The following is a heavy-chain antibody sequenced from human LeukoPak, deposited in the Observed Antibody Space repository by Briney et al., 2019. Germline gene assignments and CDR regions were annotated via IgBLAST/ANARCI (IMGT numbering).Heavy chain of an antibody. CDR3: ARSRRGYTSDCWED. CDR1: DDSISSIY. D-gene: IGHD5-12*01. Sequence: PSETLSLTCTFSDDSISSIYWRWIRQSAGKGLEWIGRIHSSGGTHYNPPLKSRVTMSVDTSKNQISLNVTSVTAADTALYYCARSRRGYTSDCWEDWGQGTLVTVSS. CDR2: IHSSGGT. J-gene: IGHJ4*02. V-gene: IGHV4-4*07.